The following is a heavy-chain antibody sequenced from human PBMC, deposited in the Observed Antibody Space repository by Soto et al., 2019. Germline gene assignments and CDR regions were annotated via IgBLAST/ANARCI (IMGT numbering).Heavy chain of an antibody. J-gene: IGHJ4*02. CDR2: IYYSGST. Sequence: QVQLQESGPGLVKPSETLSLTCTVSGGSISSYYWSWIRQPPGKGLEWIGYIYYSGSTNYNPSLKSRVTISVDTSKNQFSLKLSSVTAADTAVYYCAIHLGGRYYFHYWGQGTLVTLSS. CDR1: GGSISSYY. V-gene: IGHV4-59*01. D-gene: IGHD1-26*01. CDR3: AIHLGGRYYFHY.